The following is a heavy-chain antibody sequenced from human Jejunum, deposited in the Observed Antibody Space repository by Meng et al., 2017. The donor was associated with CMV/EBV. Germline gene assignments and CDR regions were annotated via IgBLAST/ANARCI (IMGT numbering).Heavy chain of an antibody. CDR3: ARVSRETWSGYNYYHYAMDV. Sequence: YWMHWVRQAPGKGLLWVSLINTDGSSTSYADSVKGRFTISRDNAKNTLYLQINSLRAEDTAVYFCARVSRETWSGYNYYHYAMDVWGQGTTVTVSS. CDR2: INTDGSST. CDR1: YW. V-gene: IGHV3-74*01. D-gene: IGHD3-3*01. J-gene: IGHJ6*02.